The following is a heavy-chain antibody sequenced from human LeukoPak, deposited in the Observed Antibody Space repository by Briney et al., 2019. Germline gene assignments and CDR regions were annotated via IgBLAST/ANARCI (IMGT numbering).Heavy chain of an antibody. J-gene: IGHJ4*02. V-gene: IGHV4-31*03. CDR2: IYYSGST. CDR1: GGSINSGGYF. D-gene: IGHD2-2*01. Sequence: SETLSLTCSVSGGSINSGGYFWNWVRQQPGQGLEWIGYIYYSGSTYYNPSLKGRVTISVDTSKNQFSLKLTSVTAADTALYYCARSLGYCGSTSCYRSGFDYWGQGTLVTVSS. CDR3: ARSLGYCGSTSCYRSGFDY.